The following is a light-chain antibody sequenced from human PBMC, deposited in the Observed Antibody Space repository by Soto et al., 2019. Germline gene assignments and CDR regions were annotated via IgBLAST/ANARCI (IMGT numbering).Light chain of an antibody. V-gene: IGKV1-5*03. CDR2: KAS. J-gene: IGKJ5*01. Sequence: IQMTQSPSTLSPSVGDRVTLTCRASQNIDYWLAWYQQKPGKAPKLLIQKASTLQTGVPSRFSGSGSGTEFTLTISTLQPDHLAAYFCQQYYSVSMCFGQGRLLEI. CDR3: QQYYSVSMC. CDR1: QNIDYW.